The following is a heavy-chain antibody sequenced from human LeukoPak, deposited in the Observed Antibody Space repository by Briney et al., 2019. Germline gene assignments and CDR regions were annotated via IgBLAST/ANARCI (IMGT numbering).Heavy chain of an antibody. J-gene: IGHJ4*02. D-gene: IGHD2-21*01. CDR1: GYTFTNYD. Sequence: ASVKVSCKTSGYTFTNYDINWVRQATEQGLEWMGWMNPNNGNTGYAQKFQGRVTMTRATSISTAYMELSSLTFEDTAVYYCTRSVRNGHIDYWGQGTLVTASS. V-gene: IGHV1-8*01. CDR3: TRSVRNGHIDY. CDR2: MNPNNGNT.